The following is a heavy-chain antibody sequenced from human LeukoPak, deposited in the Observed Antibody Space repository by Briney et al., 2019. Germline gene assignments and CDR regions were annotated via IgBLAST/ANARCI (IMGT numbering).Heavy chain of an antibody. V-gene: IGHV4-59*01. Sequence: SETLSLTCTVSGGSIRTYYWSWVRQSPGKGLEWIGSIYYIGSTKYNPSLKSRVTISADTSNNQFSLRLTSVTAADTAVSFCARVVAAATYYFDYWGQGTLVTVSS. CDR3: ARVVAAATYYFDY. CDR2: IYYIGST. J-gene: IGHJ4*02. CDR1: GGSIRTYY. D-gene: IGHD6-13*01.